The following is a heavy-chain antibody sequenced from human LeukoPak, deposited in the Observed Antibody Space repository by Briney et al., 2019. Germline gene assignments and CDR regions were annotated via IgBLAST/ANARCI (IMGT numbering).Heavy chain of an antibody. CDR3: ARDQGGGRYYYGMDV. V-gene: IGHV3-23*01. Sequence: GGSLRLSCAASGFTFSSYAMTWVRQAPGKGLEWVSAVSGSGGSTYYADSVKGRFTISRDNSKNTLYLQMNSLRAEDTAVYYCARDQGGGRYYYGMDVWGQGTTVTVSS. CDR2: VSGSGGST. CDR1: GFTFSSYA. D-gene: IGHD3-16*01. J-gene: IGHJ6*02.